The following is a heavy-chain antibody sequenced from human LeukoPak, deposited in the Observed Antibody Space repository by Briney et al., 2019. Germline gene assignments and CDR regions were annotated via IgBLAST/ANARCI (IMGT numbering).Heavy chain of an antibody. CDR2: IHSGGGT. CDR1: AXTVRNNY. V-gene: IGHV3-66*01. Sequence: GRSLRLSCEASAXTVRNNYMTWVRQAPGKGLEWVSVIHSGGGTYYADSVKDRFTISRDNSKNTLFLQMNSLRVEDSAVYYCTRVFAYSYGDFDNWGQGTLVAVSS. J-gene: IGHJ4*02. D-gene: IGHD5-18*01. CDR3: TRVFAYSYGDFDN.